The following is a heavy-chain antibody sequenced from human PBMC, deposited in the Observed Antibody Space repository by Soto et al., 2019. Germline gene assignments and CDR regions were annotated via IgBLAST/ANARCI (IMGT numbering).Heavy chain of an antibody. D-gene: IGHD2-21*01. CDR1: GGSISDNNW. V-gene: IGHV4-4*02. J-gene: IGHJ4*02. CDR2: IYRSGTA. CDR3: ARHIGVPGTRGFDY. Sequence: QVHLQESGPGLVRPSGTLSLTCAVSGGSISDNNWWSWVRQPPGKGLEWIGEIYRSGTANYNPSLNSRVTISMDKSKNQISLHLYSVTAADSAVYYCARHIGVPGTRGFDYWGQGTLVTVSS.